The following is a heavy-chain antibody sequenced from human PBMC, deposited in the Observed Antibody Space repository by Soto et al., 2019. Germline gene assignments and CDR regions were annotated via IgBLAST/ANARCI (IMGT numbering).Heavy chain of an antibody. CDR1: GGSFKSGSYS. J-gene: IGHJ4*02. D-gene: IGHD3-3*01. V-gene: IGHV4-61*01. CDR2: VYHTGRT. Sequence: QVQLQESGPGLVKPSETLSLTCTVSGGSFKSGSYSWSWIRQPPGKGLEWIGYVYHTGRTSYNPSLKSRVSISMEKSKNQFSLNLDSVTAADTAVYFCARDFAYFDSWGQGTLVTVSS. CDR3: ARDFAYFDS.